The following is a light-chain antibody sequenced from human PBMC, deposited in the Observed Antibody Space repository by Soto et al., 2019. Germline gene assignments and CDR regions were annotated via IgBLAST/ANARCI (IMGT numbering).Light chain of an antibody. CDR1: AGLVHSNGNTY. CDR3: MQGTHWPPT. J-gene: IGKJ1*01. CDR2: QVS. Sequence: VVMTQSPLSLPVTLGQPASISCTSSAGLVHSNGNTYLACFHQRPGQSPRRLIYQVSNRDSGVPDRFRGSGSGSDFILRISRVEAEDVGIYFCMQGTHWPPTFGQGTKVDIK. V-gene: IGKV2-30*02.